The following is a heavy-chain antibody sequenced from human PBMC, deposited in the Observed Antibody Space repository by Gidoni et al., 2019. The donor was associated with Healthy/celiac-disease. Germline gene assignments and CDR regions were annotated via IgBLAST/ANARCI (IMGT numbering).Heavy chain of an antibody. CDR1: GFTFSSYS. J-gene: IGHJ4*02. CDR3: ARDWPYDYVWGRQFRAYYFDY. Sequence: EVQLVESGGGLVKPGGSLRLHCAASGFTFSSYSMNWVRQAPGKGLEWVSSISSSSSYIYYADSVKGRFTISRDNAKNSLYLQMNSLRAEDTAVYYCARDWPYDYVWGRQFRAYYFDYWGQGTLVTVSS. V-gene: IGHV3-21*01. CDR2: ISSSSSYI. D-gene: IGHD3-16*01.